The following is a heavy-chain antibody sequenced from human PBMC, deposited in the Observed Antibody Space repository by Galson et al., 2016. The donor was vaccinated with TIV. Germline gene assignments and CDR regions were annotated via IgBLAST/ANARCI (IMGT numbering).Heavy chain of an antibody. Sequence: SLRLSCATSGFTFGAYSLSWFRQAPGKGLEWVGFIRGKAYSGTTEYAASVRGRFIISKDDSRGVAYLQMNSLEAEDTAIYYCARVAWGAHDYSYFDFWGQGALVTVSS. D-gene: IGHD5-12*01. CDR2: IRGKAYSGTT. CDR3: ARVAWGAHDYSYFDF. CDR1: GFTFGAYS. J-gene: IGHJ4*02. V-gene: IGHV3-49*03.